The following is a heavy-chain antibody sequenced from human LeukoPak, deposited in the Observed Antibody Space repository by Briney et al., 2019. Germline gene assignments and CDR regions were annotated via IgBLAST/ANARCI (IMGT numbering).Heavy chain of an antibody. Sequence: SETLSLTCTVSGGSISSSSYYWGWIRQPPGKGLEWIGSIYYSGSTYYNTSLKSRVTISVDTSKNQFSLKLSSVTAADTAVYYCARLGSTGYYDSSGSRRAALDYWGQGTLVTVSS. CDR1: GGSISSSSYY. J-gene: IGHJ4*02. D-gene: IGHD3-22*01. V-gene: IGHV4-39*01. CDR3: ARLGSTGYYDSSGSRRAALDY. CDR2: IYYSGST.